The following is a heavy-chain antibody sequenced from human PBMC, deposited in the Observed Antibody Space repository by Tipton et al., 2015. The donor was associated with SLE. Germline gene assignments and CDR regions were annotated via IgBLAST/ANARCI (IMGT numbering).Heavy chain of an antibody. D-gene: IGHD6-13*01. CDR3: ARDGPLGIAAAGNAFDI. CDR1: GGSFSGYY. V-gene: IGHV4-34*01. J-gene: IGHJ3*02. CDR2: INHSGST. Sequence: TLSLTCAVYGGSFSGYYWSWIRQPPGKGLEWIGEINHSGSTNYNPSLKSRVTISVDTSKNQFSLKLSSVTAADTAVYYCARDGPLGIAAAGNAFDIWGQGTMVTVSS.